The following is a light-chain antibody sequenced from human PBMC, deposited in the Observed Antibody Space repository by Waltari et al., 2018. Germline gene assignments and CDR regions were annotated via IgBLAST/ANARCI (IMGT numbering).Light chain of an antibody. CDR3: CSYAGSSNYV. V-gene: IGLV2-23*01. J-gene: IGLJ1*01. CDR1: SSDVGSYTL. Sequence: QSALTQPASVSGSPGQSITISCTGTSSDVGSYTLVSWYQPHPGKAPKLMIYEGSKRPSGVSNRFSGSKSGNTASLTISGLQAEDEADYYCCSYAGSSNYVFGTGTKVTVL. CDR2: EGS.